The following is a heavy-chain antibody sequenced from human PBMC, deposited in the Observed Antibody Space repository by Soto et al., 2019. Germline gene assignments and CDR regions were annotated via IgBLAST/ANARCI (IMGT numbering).Heavy chain of an antibody. CDR2: ISYSGST. CDR3: ARADPDASVGY. D-gene: IGHD2-15*01. J-gene: IGHJ4*02. Sequence: ETLSVACPVSGGSMSSYYLTWLRQSPGRGLEWIGYISYSGSTYYNPSLKSRVTISADTSKNQFSLRMNSMIAADTAVYYCARADPDASVGYWGQGTLVTVSS. CDR1: GGSMSSYY. V-gene: IGHV4-59*01.